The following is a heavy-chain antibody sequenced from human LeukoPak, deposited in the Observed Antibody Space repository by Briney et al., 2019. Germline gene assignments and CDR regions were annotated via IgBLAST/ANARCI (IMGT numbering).Heavy chain of an antibody. V-gene: IGHV6-1*01. Sequence: SQTLSLTCAISGDSVSGSPAVWNWIRQSPSRGLEWLGRAYYRSKWYIDYAVSVNGRITITPDTSKNQFSLQLNSVTPEDTAVYYCARGAVRRGTNFDYWGQGTLVTVSS. J-gene: IGHJ4*02. CDR2: AYYRSKWYI. CDR1: GDSVSGSPAV. CDR3: ARGAVRRGTNFDY. D-gene: IGHD3-10*01.